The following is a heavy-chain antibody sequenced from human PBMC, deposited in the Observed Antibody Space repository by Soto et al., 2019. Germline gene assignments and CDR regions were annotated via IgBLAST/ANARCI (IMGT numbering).Heavy chain of an antibody. CDR1: GFTFSSYS. CDR2: ISSSSSYI. Sequence: GGSLRLSCAASGFTFSSYSMNWVRQAPGKGLEWVSSISSSSSYIYYADSVKGRFTISRDNAKNSLYLQMNSLRAEDTAVYYCARDPVVPTYYYYYYMDVWGKGTTVTVSS. D-gene: IGHD2-21*01. J-gene: IGHJ6*03. CDR3: ARDPVVPTYYYYYYMDV. V-gene: IGHV3-21*01.